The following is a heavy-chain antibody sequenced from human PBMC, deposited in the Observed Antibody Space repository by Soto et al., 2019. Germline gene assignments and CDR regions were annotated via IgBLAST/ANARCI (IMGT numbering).Heavy chain of an antibody. D-gene: IGHD3-10*01. V-gene: IGHV3-23*01. CDR2: IAETGSST. CDR3: AKPVYGSGSPDY. CDR1: GFTFSSYS. Sequence: GGSLRLSCAASGFTFSSYSMDWVRQAPGQGLEWVSGIAETGSSTYYADSVKGRFTISRDNSENTLYLQMNNLRAEDTAIYYCAKPVYGSGSPDYWGRGTLVTVSS. J-gene: IGHJ4*02.